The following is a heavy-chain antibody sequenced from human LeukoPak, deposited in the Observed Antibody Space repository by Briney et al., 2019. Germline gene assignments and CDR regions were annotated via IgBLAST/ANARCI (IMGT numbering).Heavy chain of an antibody. D-gene: IGHD5-18*01. V-gene: IGHV4-59*12. J-gene: IGHJ4*02. CDR2: IYYSGST. CDR1: GGSISSYY. CDR3: ARGGTASFDY. Sequence: PSETLSLTCTVSGGSISSYYWSWIRQPPGKGLEWIGYIYYSGSTNYNPSLKSRVTISVDKSENQFSLKLSSVTAADTAVYYCARGGTASFDYWGQGTLVTVSS.